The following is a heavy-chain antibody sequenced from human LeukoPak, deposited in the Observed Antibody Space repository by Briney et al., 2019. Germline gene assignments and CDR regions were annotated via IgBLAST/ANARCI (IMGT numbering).Heavy chain of an antibody. J-gene: IGHJ4*02. CDR2: IYSGGST. CDR1: GFTVSSNY. V-gene: IGHV3-66*02. Sequence: GGSMRLSCAASGFTVSSNYMSCVRQAPGKGLEWVSVIYSGGSTYYADSVKGRFTISRDNSKNTLYLQMTSQRAEDTAVYYCARDVGSSADYWGQGTLVTVSS. CDR3: ARDVGSSADY. D-gene: IGHD6-6*01.